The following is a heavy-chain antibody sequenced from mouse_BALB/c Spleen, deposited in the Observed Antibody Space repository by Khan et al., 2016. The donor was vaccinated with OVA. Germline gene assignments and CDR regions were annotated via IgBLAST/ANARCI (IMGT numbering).Heavy chain of an antibody. CDR1: GFSLTSYG. J-gene: IGHJ3*01. CDR2: IWSGGIT. D-gene: IGHD2-4*01. CDR3: ARNYDYDEGLAY. Sequence: QVQLKESGPGLVAPSQSLSITCTVSGFSLTSYGVHWVRQSPGKGLEWLGMIWSGGITDYNAAFISRLTINKDNSKSQVFFKMNSLQTNDTAIYYCARNYDYDEGLAYWGQGTLVTVSA. V-gene: IGHV2-2*02.